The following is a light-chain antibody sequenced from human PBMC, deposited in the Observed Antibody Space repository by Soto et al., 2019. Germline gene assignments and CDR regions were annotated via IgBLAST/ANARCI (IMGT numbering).Light chain of an antibody. V-gene: IGLV1-40*01. CDR1: GSNIGAGFD. J-gene: IGLJ2*01. CDR3: QSYDSSLSGVV. Sequence: QSVLRQPPSVSGAPGQSVTISCAGSGSNIGAGFDVHWYQHLPGTAPKRLIYGDSNRPSGVPDRFSGSKSGTSASLAITGLQAEDEADYYCQSYDSSLSGVVFGGGTKLTVL. CDR2: GDS.